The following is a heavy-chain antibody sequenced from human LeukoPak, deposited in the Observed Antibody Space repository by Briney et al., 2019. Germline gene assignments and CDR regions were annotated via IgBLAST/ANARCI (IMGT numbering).Heavy chain of an antibody. V-gene: IGHV3-15*01. Sequence: GGSLRLSWAASGFTFSNAWMSWVRQAPGKGLEWVGRIKSKTDGGTTDYAAPVKGRFTISSDDSKNTLYLQMNSLKTEDTAVYYCTTRTAYYDFWSGYYFDYWGQGTLVTVSS. CDR3: TTRTAYYDFWSGYYFDY. CDR1: GFTFSNAW. CDR2: IKSKTDGGTT. D-gene: IGHD3-3*01. J-gene: IGHJ4*02.